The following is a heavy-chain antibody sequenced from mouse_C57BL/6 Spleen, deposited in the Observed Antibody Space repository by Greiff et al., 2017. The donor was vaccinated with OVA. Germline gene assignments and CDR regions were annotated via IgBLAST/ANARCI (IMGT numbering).Heavy chain of an antibody. V-gene: IGHV6-3*01. Sequence: EVKVEESGGGLVQPGGSMKLSCVASGFTFSNYWMNWVRQSPEKGLEWVAQIRLKSDNYATHYAESVKGRFTISRDDSKSSVYLQMNNLRAEDTGIYYCTGGVTTWYFDVWGTGTTVTVSS. CDR2: IRLKSDNYAT. CDR1: GFTFSNYW. CDR3: TGGVTTWYFDV. D-gene: IGHD2-5*01. J-gene: IGHJ1*03.